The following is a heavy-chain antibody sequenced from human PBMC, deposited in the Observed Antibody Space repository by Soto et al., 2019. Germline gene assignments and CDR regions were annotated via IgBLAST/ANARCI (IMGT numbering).Heavy chain of an antibody. CDR3: ARQYGDYVRGAFDI. J-gene: IGHJ3*02. CDR2: IYYSGST. Sequence: QVQLQESGPGLVKPSETLSLTCTVSGGSISSYYWSWIRHPPGKGLEWIGYIYYSGSTNYNPSLTSRVTISVDTSKNQFSLKLSSVTAADTAVYYCARQYGDYVRGAFDIWGQGTMVTVSS. CDR1: GGSISSYY. V-gene: IGHV4-59*01. D-gene: IGHD4-17*01.